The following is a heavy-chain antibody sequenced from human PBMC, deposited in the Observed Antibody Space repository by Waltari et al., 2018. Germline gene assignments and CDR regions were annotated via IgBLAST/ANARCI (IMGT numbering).Heavy chain of an antibody. CDR3: ARANKPNYYYYGMDV. Sequence: QVQRVQSGAEVKKPGSSVKVSCKASGGTFSSYAISWVRQAPGQGLEWMGAIIPLFGTANSAQTFQGSVTITSDESTSTAYIELSSLRSEDTAVYYCARANKPNYYYYGMDVWGQGTTVTVSS. V-gene: IGHV1-69*01. D-gene: IGHD7-27*01. CDR1: GGTFSSYA. J-gene: IGHJ6*02. CDR2: IIPLFGTA.